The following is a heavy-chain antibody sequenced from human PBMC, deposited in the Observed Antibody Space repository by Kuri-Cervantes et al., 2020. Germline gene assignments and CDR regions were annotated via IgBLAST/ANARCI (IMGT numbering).Heavy chain of an antibody. V-gene: IGHV4-59*01. J-gene: IGHJ6*02. CDR1: GGSISSYY. CDR3: ARDQLERRQPDYYYYGMDV. D-gene: IGHD1-1*01. Sequence: ESLKISCTVSGGSISSYYWSWIRQPPGKGLEWIGYIYYSGSTNYNPSLKSRVTISVDTSKNQFSLKPSSVTAADTAVYYCARDQLERRQPDYYYYGMDVWGQGTTVTVSS. CDR2: IYYSGST.